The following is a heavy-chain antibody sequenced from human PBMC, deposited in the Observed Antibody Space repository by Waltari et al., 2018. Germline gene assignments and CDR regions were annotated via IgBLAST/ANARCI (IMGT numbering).Heavy chain of an antibody. Sequence: DVQLVESGGGLVRRGGSLSSFCAAAGVTFLSYDLNWVRKAPGKGLEWVSSISGSGRSYIFYADSVKGRFTISRDNAKNSLFLQMNSLGAEDTAVYYCTRDLYGSGGDYFDPWGQGTLVTVSS. CDR2: ISGSGRSYI. V-gene: IGHV3-21*01. J-gene: IGHJ4*02. CDR1: GVTFLSYD. CDR3: TRDLYGSGGDYFDP. D-gene: IGHD6-19*01.